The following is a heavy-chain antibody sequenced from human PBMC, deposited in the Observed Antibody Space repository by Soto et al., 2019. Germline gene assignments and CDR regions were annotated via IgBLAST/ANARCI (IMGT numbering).Heavy chain of an antibody. Sequence: SETLSLTCAVYGGSFSGYYWSWIRQPPGKGLEWIGEINHSGSTNYNPSLKSRVTISVDTSKNQFSLKLSSVTAADTAVYYCARGGFSSPDPCSGGSCYAFDIWGQGTMVTVSS. CDR3: ARGGFSSPDPCSGGSCYAFDI. CDR1: GGSFSGYY. V-gene: IGHV4-34*01. J-gene: IGHJ3*02. CDR2: INHSGST. D-gene: IGHD2-15*01.